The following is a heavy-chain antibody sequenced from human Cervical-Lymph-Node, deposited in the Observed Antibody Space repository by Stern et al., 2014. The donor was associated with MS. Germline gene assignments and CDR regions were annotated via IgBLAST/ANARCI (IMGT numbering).Heavy chain of an antibody. Sequence: VQLVQSGPEVKKPGESLKISCKSSGYNFNSYWIGWVRQMPGKGLEWMGIIYPGDSDTIHSPSFKGQVTISADKSISTAYLQWSSLKASDTAMYYCARIRGRFGYDAFDIWGQGTMVTVSS. CDR1: GYNFNSYW. D-gene: IGHD3-16*01. CDR2: IYPGDSDT. V-gene: IGHV5-51*01. J-gene: IGHJ3*02. CDR3: ARIRGRFGYDAFDI.